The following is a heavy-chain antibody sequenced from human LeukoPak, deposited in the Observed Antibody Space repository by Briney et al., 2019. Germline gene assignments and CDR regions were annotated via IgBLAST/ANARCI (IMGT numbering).Heavy chain of an antibody. Sequence: GGSLRLSCAASGFTFSSYAMHWVRQAPGKGLEWVAVISYDGSNKYYADSVKGRFTISRDNSKNTLYLQMNSLRAEDTAVYYCARDLWSGSNGFREMGYFDYWGQGTLVTVSS. J-gene: IGHJ4*02. CDR1: GFTFSSYA. CDR2: ISYDGSNK. CDR3: ARDLWSGSNGFREMGYFDY. D-gene: IGHD3-3*01. V-gene: IGHV3-30*04.